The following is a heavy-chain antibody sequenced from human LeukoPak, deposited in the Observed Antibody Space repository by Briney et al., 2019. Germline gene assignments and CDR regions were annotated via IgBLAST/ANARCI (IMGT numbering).Heavy chain of an antibody. CDR3: ARAAPGTAMVTPFDY. D-gene: IGHD5-18*01. J-gene: IGHJ4*02. Sequence: SETLSLTCTVSGGYISSYYWSWIRQPPGKGLEWIANIYHSGNTYYNPSLKSRVTISVDTSRNQFSLKLSSVTAADTAVYYCARAAPGTAMVTPFDYWGQGTLVTVSS. V-gene: IGHV4-59*12. CDR1: GGYISSYY. CDR2: IYHSGNT.